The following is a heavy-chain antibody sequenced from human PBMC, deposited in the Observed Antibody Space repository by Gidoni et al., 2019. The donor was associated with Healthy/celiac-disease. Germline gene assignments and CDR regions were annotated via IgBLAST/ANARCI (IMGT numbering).Heavy chain of an antibody. J-gene: IGHJ4*02. CDR1: GFTFSSYS. Sequence: EVQLVESGGGLVKPGGSLRASCAASGFTFSSYSMNWVRQAPGKGLEWVSSISSSSSYIYYADSVKGRFTISRDNAKNSLYLQMNSLRAEDTAVYYCARDSVWSGYYSDYWGQGTLVTVSS. CDR2: ISSSSSYI. D-gene: IGHD3-3*01. CDR3: ARDSVWSGYYSDY. V-gene: IGHV3-21*01.